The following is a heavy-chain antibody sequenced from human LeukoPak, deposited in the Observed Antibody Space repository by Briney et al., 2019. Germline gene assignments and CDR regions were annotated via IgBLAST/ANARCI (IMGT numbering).Heavy chain of an antibody. D-gene: IGHD3-10*01. CDR2: IDPNSGGT. CDR3: ARGRGTTMVRGVITNYFDL. Sequence: ASVKVSCRASGYTFTAHYIHWVRQAPGQGLEWMGWIDPNSGGTNYAQKFLGSVTVTGDTSINTAFMGLSRLRSDDTAIYYCARGRGTTMVRGVITNYFDLWGRGSLVTVSS. J-gene: IGHJ2*01. CDR1: GYTFTAHY. V-gene: IGHV1-2*02.